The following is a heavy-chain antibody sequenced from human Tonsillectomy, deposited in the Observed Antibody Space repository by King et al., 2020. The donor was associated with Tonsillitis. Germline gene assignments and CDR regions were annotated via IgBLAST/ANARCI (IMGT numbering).Heavy chain of an antibody. CDR1: GGSISGSSYY. D-gene: IGHD3-10*01. Sequence: QLQESGPGLVKPSETLSLTCTVSGGSISGSSYYWGWIRQPPGKGLEWIVNIYYTGNTYYNPSLKSRVTMSVDTSKNQFSLKLSSVTAADTAVYYCVRHIAYYFGSGSPAADYWGQGTLVTVSS. V-gene: IGHV4-39*01. CDR2: IYYTGNT. J-gene: IGHJ4*02. CDR3: VRHIAYYFGSGSPAADY.